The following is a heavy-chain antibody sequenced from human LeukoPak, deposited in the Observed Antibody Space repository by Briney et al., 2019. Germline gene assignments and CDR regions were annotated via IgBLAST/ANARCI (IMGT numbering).Heavy chain of an antibody. CDR1: GYSISSWYD. CDR3: ARQWELRLEFDY. CDR2: IYESGSH. J-gene: IGHJ4*02. V-gene: IGHV4-38-2*01. D-gene: IGHD1-26*01. Sequence: SETLSLTCAVSGYSISSWYDWGWIRQPPGEGLEWTGSIYESGSHYYNPPIQNRDTIPVDTSKNPYSLKLSSVPAADTAVYYCARQWELRLEFDYWGQGTLVTVSS.